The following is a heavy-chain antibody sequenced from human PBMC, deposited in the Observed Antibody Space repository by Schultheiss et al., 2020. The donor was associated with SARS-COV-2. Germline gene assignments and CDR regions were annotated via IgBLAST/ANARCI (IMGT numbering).Heavy chain of an antibody. CDR3: ARISGDYYYAMDV. CDR1: GGSISSSSYY. CDR2: MHHSGST. V-gene: IGHV4-39*01. Sequence: SQTLSLTCTVSGGSISSSSYYWGWIRQPPGKGLEWIGSMHHSGSTYYNPSLKSRVTIFGDTSKNQLALRLSSVTAADTAVYYCARISGDYYYAMDVWGQGTTVTVSS. D-gene: IGHD3-3*01. J-gene: IGHJ6*02.